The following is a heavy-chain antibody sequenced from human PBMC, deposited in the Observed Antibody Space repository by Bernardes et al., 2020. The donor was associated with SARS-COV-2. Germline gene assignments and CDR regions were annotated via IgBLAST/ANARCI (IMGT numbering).Heavy chain of an antibody. CDR2: IIPIFGTA. CDR1: GGTFSSYA. V-gene: IGHV1-69*13. D-gene: IGHD3-10*01. CDR3: ARDITMVRGVMVSYYYGMDV. Sequence: AVKVSCKASGGTFSSYAISWVRQAPGQGLEWMGRIIPIFGTANYAQKFQGRVTITADESTSTAYMELSSLRSEDTAVYYCARDITMVRGVMVSYYYGMDVGDQGTTGTVSS. J-gene: IGHJ6*02.